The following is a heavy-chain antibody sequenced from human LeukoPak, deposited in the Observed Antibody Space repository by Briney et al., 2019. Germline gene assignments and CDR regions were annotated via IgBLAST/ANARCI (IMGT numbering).Heavy chain of an antibody. V-gene: IGHV3-23*01. CDR1: GFTFSSYA. CDR2: ISASGGST. J-gene: IGHJ4*02. Sequence: PGGSLRLSCAASGFTFSSYAMSWVRQAPGKGREWVSGISASGGSTYYADSVKGRFTISRDSSKNTLYLQMNSLRAEDTAVYYCAKYSSGWCFEYWGQGTLVTVSS. D-gene: IGHD6-19*01. CDR3: AKYSSGWCFEY.